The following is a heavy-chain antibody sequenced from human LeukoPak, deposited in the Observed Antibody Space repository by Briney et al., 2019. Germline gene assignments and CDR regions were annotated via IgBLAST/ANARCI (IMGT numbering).Heavy chain of an antibody. Sequence: ASVKVSCKASGYTFTGYYVHWVRQAPGRGVEWMGWINLHSDDTSCAQNFQGRVTMTRDTSISTVYMELSRLRSDDTAVYYCAREEGGFDAFDIWGQGTMVTVSS. CDR3: AREEGGFDAFDI. J-gene: IGHJ3*02. CDR2: INLHSDDT. D-gene: IGHD3-16*01. V-gene: IGHV1-2*02. CDR1: GYTFTGYY.